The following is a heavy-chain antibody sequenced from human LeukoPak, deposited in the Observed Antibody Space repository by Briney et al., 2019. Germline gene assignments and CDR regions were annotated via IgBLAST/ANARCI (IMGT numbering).Heavy chain of an antibody. CDR3: ARGDPGFGEFYDY. D-gene: IGHD3-10*01. V-gene: IGHV1-18*01. J-gene: IGHJ4*02. CDR1: GYSFSSHD. Sequence: ASVKVSCKASGYSFSSHDINWVRQAPGQGLEWMGWISAYNGNTNYAQKLQGRVTMTTDASTSTAYMELRSLRSDDTAVYYCARGDPGFGEFYDYWGQGTLVTVSS. CDR2: ISAYNGNT.